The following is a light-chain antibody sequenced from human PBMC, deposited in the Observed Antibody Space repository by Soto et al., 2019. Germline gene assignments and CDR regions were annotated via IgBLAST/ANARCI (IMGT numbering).Light chain of an antibody. CDR1: QSITTY. CDR2: AAP. V-gene: IGKV1-39*01. Sequence: DIQMTQSPSSLSASVGDRVTITCRASQSITTYLNWYRQKPGKAPKLLIYAAPSLQSGVPPRFSGSGSETEFTLSISSLQPEDFATYFCQQIYSAPLTFGGGTKVEIK. CDR3: QQIYSAPLT. J-gene: IGKJ4*01.